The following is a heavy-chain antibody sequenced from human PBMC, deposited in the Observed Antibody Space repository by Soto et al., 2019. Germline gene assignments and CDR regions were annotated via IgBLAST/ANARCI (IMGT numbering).Heavy chain of an antibody. D-gene: IGHD3-10*01. Sequence: ASVKVSCKASGGTFSSYTISWVREAPGQGLEWMGRIIPILGIANYAQKFQGRVTITADKSTSTAYMELRSLRSDDTAVYYCARGWFGEFVYYFDYWAQGTLVTVSS. CDR2: IIPILGIA. CDR3: ARGWFGEFVYYFDY. J-gene: IGHJ4*02. V-gene: IGHV1-69*02. CDR1: GGTFSSYT.